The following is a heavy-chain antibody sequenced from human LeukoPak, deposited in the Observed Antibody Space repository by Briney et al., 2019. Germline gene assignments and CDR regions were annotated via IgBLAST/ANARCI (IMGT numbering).Heavy chain of an antibody. CDR1: GFTFSSYA. CDR3: AKFRAGYSGYVFRQGFDY. CDR2: IGGSGGST. J-gene: IGHJ4*02. Sequence: GGSLRLSCAASGFTFSSYAMSWVRQAPGKGLEWVSAIGGSGGSTYYADSVKGRFTISRDNSKNTLYLQMNSLRAEDTAVYYCAKFRAGYSGYVFRQGFDYWGQGTLVTVSS. V-gene: IGHV3-23*01. D-gene: IGHD5-12*01.